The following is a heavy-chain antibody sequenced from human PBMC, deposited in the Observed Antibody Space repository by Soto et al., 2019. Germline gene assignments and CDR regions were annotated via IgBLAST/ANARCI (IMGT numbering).Heavy chain of an antibody. CDR1: GFTFSSYG. J-gene: IGHJ6*02. CDR2: IWYDGSNK. V-gene: IGHV3-33*01. Sequence: GGSLRLSCAASGFTFSSYGMHWVRQAPGKGLEWVAVIWYDGSNKYYADSVKGRFTISRDKSKNTLYLQMNSLRAEDTAVYYCARDLQSECAIVTYSPWNYYYGMDVWGQGTTVTVSS. CDR3: ARDLQSECAIVTYSPWNYYYGMDV. D-gene: IGHD1-26*01.